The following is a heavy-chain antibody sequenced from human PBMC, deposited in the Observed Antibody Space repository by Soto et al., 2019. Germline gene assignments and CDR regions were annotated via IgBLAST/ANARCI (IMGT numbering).Heavy chain of an antibody. CDR1: GFTFSSYG. CDR2: ISYDGSNK. J-gene: IGHJ4*02. CDR3: ARDIGARLLLVGYFVY. Sequence: PGGSLRLSCAASGFTFSSYGMHWVRQAPGKGLEWVAVISYDGSNKYYADSVKGRFTISRDNSKNTLYLQMNSLRAEDTAVYYCARDIGARLLLVGYFVYGGQGALVTVSS. D-gene: IGHD1-26*01. V-gene: IGHV3-30*03.